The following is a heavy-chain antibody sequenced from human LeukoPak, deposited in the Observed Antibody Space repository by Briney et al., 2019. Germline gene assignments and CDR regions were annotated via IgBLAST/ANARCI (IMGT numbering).Heavy chain of an antibody. CDR3: AKSYQLPPGPYDY. V-gene: IGHV3-30-3*02. Sequence: PGGSLRLSCAASGFTFSSYAMHWVRQAPGKGLEWVAVISYDGSNKYYADSVKGRFTISRDNSKNTLYLQMNSLRAEDTAVYYCAKSYQLPPGPYDYWGQGTLVTVSS. CDR1: GFTFSSYA. D-gene: IGHD2-2*01. CDR2: ISYDGSNK. J-gene: IGHJ4*02.